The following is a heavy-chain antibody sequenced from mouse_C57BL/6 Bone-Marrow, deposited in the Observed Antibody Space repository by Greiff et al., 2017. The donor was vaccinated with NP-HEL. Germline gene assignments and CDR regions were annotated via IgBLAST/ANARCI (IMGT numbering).Heavy chain of an antibody. V-gene: IGHV5-2*01. Sequence: EVKLVESGGGLVQPGESLKLSCESNEYEFPSHDMSWVRKTPEKRLELVAAINSDGGSTYYPDTMERRFIISRDNTKKTLYLQMSSLRSEDTALYYCARHEGIWGTDWYFDVWGTGTTVTVSS. J-gene: IGHJ1*03. CDR1: EYEFPSHD. CDR3: ARHEGIWGTDWYFDV. D-gene: IGHD2-14*01. CDR2: INSDGGST.